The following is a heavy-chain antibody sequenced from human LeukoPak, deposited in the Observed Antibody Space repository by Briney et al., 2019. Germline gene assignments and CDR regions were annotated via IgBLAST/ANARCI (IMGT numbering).Heavy chain of an antibody. CDR2: INPNSDGT. CDR3: ARPYYYDSSGYQRPFDY. Sequence: GASVKVSCKASGYTFTGYYMYWVRQAPGQGLEWMGWINPNSDGTNYAQKFQGRVTMTRDTSISTAYMELSRLRSDDTAVYYCARPYYYDSSGYQRPFDYWGQGTLVTVSS. D-gene: IGHD3-22*01. CDR1: GYTFTGYY. V-gene: IGHV1-2*02. J-gene: IGHJ4*02.